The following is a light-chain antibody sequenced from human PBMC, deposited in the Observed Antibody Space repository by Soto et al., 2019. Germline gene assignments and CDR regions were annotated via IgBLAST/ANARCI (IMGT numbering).Light chain of an antibody. CDR3: ISYTGSSTSYV. CDR1: SSDVGAYNY. Sequence: QSALTQPPSASGSPGQSVTISCTGTSSDVGAYNYVSWYQQFPGKTPKLIIYGVSSRPSGVSSRFSGSKSGNTASLTISGLQAEDEADYYCISYTGSSTSYVFGTGTKLTVL. CDR2: GVS. V-gene: IGLV2-14*01. J-gene: IGLJ1*01.